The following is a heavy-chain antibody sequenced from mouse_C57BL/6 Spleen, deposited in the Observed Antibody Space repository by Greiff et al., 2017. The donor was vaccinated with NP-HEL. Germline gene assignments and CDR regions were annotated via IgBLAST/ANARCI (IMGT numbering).Heavy chain of an antibody. CDR2: LTPSTGGP. Sequence: QVQLQQPGTELVKPGASVKLSCKASGYTFTSYWLHWVSQRPGQGLEWIGNLTPSTGGPNYNAKFTSKATLTVAKSSSTAYMQLSSLTPEDSAVYHCARKGGSYYFDHWGQGTTLTVPS. D-gene: IGHD1-1*01. CDR1: GYTFTSYW. V-gene: IGHV1-53*01. CDR3: ARKGGSYYFDH. J-gene: IGHJ2*01.